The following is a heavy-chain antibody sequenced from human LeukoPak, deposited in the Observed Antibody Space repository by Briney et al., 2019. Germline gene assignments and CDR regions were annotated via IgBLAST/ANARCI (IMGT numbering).Heavy chain of an antibody. Sequence: GGSLRLSRAVSGLTLSGYWMHWVRQAPGKGLVWVSRINGDASSTSYADSVKGRFTISRDNAKSTLYLQMNSLRVEDTAVYYCARSRGNTYGYFEYWGQGTLVTVSS. D-gene: IGHD5-18*01. CDR3: ARSRGNTYGYFEY. CDR1: GLTLSGYW. V-gene: IGHV3-74*01. CDR2: INGDASST. J-gene: IGHJ4*02.